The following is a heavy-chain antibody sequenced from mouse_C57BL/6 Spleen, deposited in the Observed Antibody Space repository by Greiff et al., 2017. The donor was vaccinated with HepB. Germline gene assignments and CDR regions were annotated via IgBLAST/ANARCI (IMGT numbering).Heavy chain of an antibody. J-gene: IGHJ2*01. V-gene: IGHV3-6*01. CDR1: GYSITSGYY. CDR2: ISYDGSN. D-gene: IGHD2-2*01. Sequence: EVQLQQSGPGLVKPSQSLSLTCSVTGYSITSGYYWNWIRQFPGNKLEWMGYISYDGSNNYNPSLKNRISITRDTSKNQFFLKLNSVTTEDTATYYCAKKRGYGYDGGCFDYWGQGTTLTVSS. CDR3: AKKRGYGYDGGCFDY.